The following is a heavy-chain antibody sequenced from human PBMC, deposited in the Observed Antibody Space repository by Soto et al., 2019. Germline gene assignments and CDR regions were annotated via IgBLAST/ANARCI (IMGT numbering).Heavy chain of an antibody. CDR2: ISGSGGST. CDR3: AKPATIFGVVIIPNAFDI. D-gene: IGHD3-3*01. CDR1: GFTFSSCA. V-gene: IGHV3-23*01. J-gene: IGHJ3*02. Sequence: GSLRLSCAASGFTFSSCAMSWVRQAPGKGLEWVSAISGSGGSTYYADSVKGRFTISRDNSKNTLHLQMNSLRAEDTAVYYCAKPATIFGVVIIPNAFDIWGQGTMVTVSS.